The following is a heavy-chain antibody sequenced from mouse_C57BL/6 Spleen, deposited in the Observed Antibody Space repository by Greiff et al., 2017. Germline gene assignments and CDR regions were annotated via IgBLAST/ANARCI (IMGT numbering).Heavy chain of an antibody. D-gene: IGHD3-3*01. Sequence: EVQLQQPGAELVRPGASVKLSCTASGFNIKDDYMHWVKQRPEQGLEWIGWIDPANGDTEYASKFQGKATITADTSSNTAYLQLSSLTSEDAAVYYGTSTGTGDYWGQGTTLTVSS. CDR3: TSTGTGDY. J-gene: IGHJ2*01. CDR2: IDPANGDT. V-gene: IGHV14-4*01. CDR1: GFNIKDDY.